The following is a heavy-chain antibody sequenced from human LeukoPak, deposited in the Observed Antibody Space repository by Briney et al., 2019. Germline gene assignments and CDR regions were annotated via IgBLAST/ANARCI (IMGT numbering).Heavy chain of an antibody. D-gene: IGHD6-19*01. CDR2: ISSSSSYI. V-gene: IGHV3-21*01. CDR3: ARESRYSSGWYYFDY. Sequence: GGSLRLSCAASGFTFRSHDMSWVRQAPGKGLEWVSSISSSSSYIYYADSVKGRFTISRDNAKNSLYLQMNSLRAEDTAVYYCARESRYSSGWYYFDYWGQGTLVTVSS. J-gene: IGHJ4*02. CDR1: GFTFRSHD.